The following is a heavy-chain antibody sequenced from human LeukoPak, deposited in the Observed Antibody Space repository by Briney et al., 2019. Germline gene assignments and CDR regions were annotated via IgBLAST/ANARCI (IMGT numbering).Heavy chain of an antibody. Sequence: PSETLSLTCTVSGGSISSSSYYWGWIRQPPGKGLEWVAAIRGNGATTDYADSVKGRFTISRDNSKSTLYLQMNSLRAEDTAVYYCAKAYHDSGCLIDYWGQGTLVTVSS. J-gene: IGHJ4*02. CDR2: IRGNGATT. D-gene: IGHD6-19*01. CDR1: GGSISSSSYY. CDR3: AKAYHDSGCLIDY. V-gene: IGHV3-23*01.